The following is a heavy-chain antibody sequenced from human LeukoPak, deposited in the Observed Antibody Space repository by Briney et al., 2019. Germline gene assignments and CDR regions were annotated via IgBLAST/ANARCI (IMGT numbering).Heavy chain of an antibody. CDR3: ARDRYEYYGMDV. V-gene: IGHV3-21*01. CDR1: GFTFSTYS. Sequence: GGSLRLSCAASGFTFSTYSMNWVRQAPGKGLEWVSSISSSTSYIYYADSVKGRFTISRDNAKNSPYLQMNSLRAEDTAVYYCARDRYEYYGMDVWGQGTTVTVSS. J-gene: IGHJ6*02. CDR2: ISSSTSYI. D-gene: IGHD1-1*01.